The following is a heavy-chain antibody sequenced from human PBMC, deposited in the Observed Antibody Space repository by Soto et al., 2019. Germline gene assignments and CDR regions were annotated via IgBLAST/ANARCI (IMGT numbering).Heavy chain of an antibody. CDR3: ASDLPAGAATSRNYYYGMDV. D-gene: IGHD2-15*01. CDR2: IIPIFGTA. V-gene: IGHV1-69*13. CDR1: GGRLSSSA. Sequence: SVEVSSKDSGGRLSSSARRWLRQDTGQGLEWMGGIIPIFGTANYAQKFQGRVTITADESTSTAYMELSSLRSEDTTVYYCASDLPAGAATSRNYYYGMDVWGQGTTVTVSS. J-gene: IGHJ6*02.